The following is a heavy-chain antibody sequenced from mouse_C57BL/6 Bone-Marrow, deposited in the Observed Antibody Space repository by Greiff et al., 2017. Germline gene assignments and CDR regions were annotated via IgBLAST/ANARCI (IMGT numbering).Heavy chain of an antibody. CDR2: ISDGGSYT. Sequence: EVKLVESGGGLVKPGGSLKLSCAASGFTFSSYAMSWVRQTPEKRLEWVATISDGGSYTYYPDNVKGRVTISRDNAKNNPYLQMSHLKSEDTAMYYCAREPIQYYFDYWGQGTTLTVSA. CDR3: AREPIQYYFDY. V-gene: IGHV5-4*01. J-gene: IGHJ2*01. CDR1: GFTFSSYA.